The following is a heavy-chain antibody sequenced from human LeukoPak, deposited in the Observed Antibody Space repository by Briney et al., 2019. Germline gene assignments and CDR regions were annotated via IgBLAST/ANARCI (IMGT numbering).Heavy chain of an antibody. CDR1: GFTFRSYA. Sequence: GGSLRLSCAASGFTFRSYAVAWVRQAPGKGLEWVSGISGSAGSTYYADSVKGRFTISRDNSKNTLYLQMNSLRAEDTAVYFCAKARDNSQIYYYFDYWGQGTLVTVSS. V-gene: IGHV3-23*01. CDR3: AKARDNSQIYYYFDY. J-gene: IGHJ4*02. CDR2: ISGSAGST. D-gene: IGHD1-1*01.